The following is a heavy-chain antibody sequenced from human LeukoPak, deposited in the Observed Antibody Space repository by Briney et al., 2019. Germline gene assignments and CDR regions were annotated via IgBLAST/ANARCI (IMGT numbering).Heavy chain of an antibody. CDR2: INHSGST. CDR1: GGSFSGYY. CDR3: ARHGRRAAFDI. Sequence: SETLSLTCAVYGGSFSGYYWSWIRQPPGKGLEWIGEINHSGSTNYNPSLKSRVTISVDTSKNQFSLELSSVTAADTAVYYCARHGRRAAFDIWGQGTMVTVSS. V-gene: IGHV4-34*01. J-gene: IGHJ3*02.